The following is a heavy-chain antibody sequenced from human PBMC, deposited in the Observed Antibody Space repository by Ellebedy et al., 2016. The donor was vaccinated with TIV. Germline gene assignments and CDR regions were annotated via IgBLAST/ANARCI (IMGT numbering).Heavy chain of an antibody. CDR2: IYYSGST. CDR3: ARGWNPFYFDY. J-gene: IGHJ4*02. CDR1: GGSISSYY. Sequence: SETLSLTCTVSGGSISSYYWSWIRQPSGKGLEWIGYIYYSGSTNYNPSLKSRVTISVDTSKNQFSLKLSSVTTADTAVFYCARGWNPFYFDYWGRGTLVTVSS. D-gene: IGHD1-1*01. V-gene: IGHV4-59*01.